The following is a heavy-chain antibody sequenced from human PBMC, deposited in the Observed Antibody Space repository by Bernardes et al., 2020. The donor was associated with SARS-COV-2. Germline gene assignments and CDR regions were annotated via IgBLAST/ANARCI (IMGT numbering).Heavy chain of an antibody. CDR2: ISGYNGDT. Sequence: ASVKVSCKASGYTLTNYGISWVRQAPGQGLEWMGWISGYNGDTNYAQNLQGRLTMTTDTSTSTAYMDLRSLRSDDTAVYYCARDHFGHDFWSAYDTLYDYYLMEVWGQGTKVTVSS. V-gene: IGHV1-18*01. CDR1: GYTLTNYG. J-gene: IGHJ6*02. CDR3: ARDHFGHDFWSAYDTLYDYYLMEV. D-gene: IGHD3-3*01.